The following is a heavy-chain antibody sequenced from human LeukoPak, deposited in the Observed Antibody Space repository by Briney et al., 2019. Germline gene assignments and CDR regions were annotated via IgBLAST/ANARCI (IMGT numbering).Heavy chain of an antibody. CDR3: ARRAIVAAYFDY. D-gene: IGHD5-12*01. Sequence: PSETLSLTCNVSGGSISSYYWSWIRQPPGKGLEWIGYIYYGGSTNYNPSLKSRVTISVDTSKNQFSLKLSSVTAADTAVYYCARRAIVAAYFDYWGQGTLVTVSS. J-gene: IGHJ4*02. CDR2: IYYGGST. CDR1: GGSISSYY. V-gene: IGHV4-59*08.